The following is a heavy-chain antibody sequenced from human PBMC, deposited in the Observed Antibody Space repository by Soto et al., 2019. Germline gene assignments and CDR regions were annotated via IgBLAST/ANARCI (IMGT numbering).Heavy chain of an antibody. CDR3: AREGYSSSSEGWFGP. V-gene: IGHV3-33*01. CDR2: IWYDGSNK. D-gene: IGHD6-6*01. J-gene: IGHJ5*02. Sequence: GGSLRLSXAASGFTFSSYGMHWVRQAPGKGLEWVAVIWYDGSNKYYADSVKGRFTISRDNSKNTLYLQMNSLRAEDTAVYYCAREGYSSSSEGWFGPWGQGTLVTVSS. CDR1: GFTFSSYG.